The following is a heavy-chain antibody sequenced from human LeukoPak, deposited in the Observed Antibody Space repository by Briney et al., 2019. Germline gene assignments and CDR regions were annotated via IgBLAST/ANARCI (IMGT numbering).Heavy chain of an antibody. CDR2: IYSGGIT. Sequence: GGSLRLSCAASGFTVNDYYMSWVRQAPGKGLEWVSIIYSGGITSYADSVKGRFTISRDNSKNTLYLQLNSLRAEDTAVYYCARGYYYGSGSVNLDYWGQGTLVTVSS. J-gene: IGHJ4*02. V-gene: IGHV3-66*01. D-gene: IGHD3-10*01. CDR1: GFTVNDYY. CDR3: ARGYYYGSGSVNLDY.